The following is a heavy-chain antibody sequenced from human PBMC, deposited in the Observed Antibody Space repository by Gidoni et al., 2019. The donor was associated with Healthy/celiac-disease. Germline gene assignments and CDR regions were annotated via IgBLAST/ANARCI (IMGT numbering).Heavy chain of an antibody. J-gene: IGHJ4*02. V-gene: IGHV3-23*01. CDR2: ISGSGGST. CDR3: AKVVGVPAAMPDGYFDY. CDR1: GFTFSSYA. Sequence: EVQLLESGGGLVQPGGSLRLSCAASGFTFSSYAMSWVRQAPGKGLEWVSAISGSGGSTYYADSVKGRFTISRDNSKNTLYLQMNSLRAEDTAVYYCAKVVGVPAAMPDGYFDYCGQGTLVTVSS. D-gene: IGHD2-2*01.